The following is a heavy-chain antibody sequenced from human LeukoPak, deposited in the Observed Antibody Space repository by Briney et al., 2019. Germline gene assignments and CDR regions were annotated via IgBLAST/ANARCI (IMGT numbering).Heavy chain of an antibody. CDR3: ARLGVPYYYYYMDV. CDR1: GYTFTGYY. J-gene: IGHJ6*03. CDR2: INTNTGNP. D-gene: IGHD3-10*01. Sequence: ASVKVSCKASGYTFTGYYMHWVRQAPGQGLEWMGWINTNTGNPTYAQGFTGRFVFSLDTSVSTAYLQINSLKAEDTAVYYCARLGVPYYYYYMDVWGKGTTVTVSS. V-gene: IGHV7-4-1*02.